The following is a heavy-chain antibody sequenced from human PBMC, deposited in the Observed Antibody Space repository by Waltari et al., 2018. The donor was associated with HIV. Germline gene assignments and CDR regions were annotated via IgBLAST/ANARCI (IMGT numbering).Heavy chain of an antibody. CDR3: ARLDCSGGTCSPFDP. D-gene: IGHD2-15*01. V-gene: IGHV4-39*01. Sequence: QLQLQESGPGLVKPSETLSLTCAVSGRSVFSSVAYWGWVRPPPGRGREWIGTLYYTWNTYYNPSLQSRVTISVGVSKNQFSLNLGSVSASDTAVYYCARLDCSGGTCSPFDPWGQGTLVTVSS. CDR2: LYYTWNT. J-gene: IGHJ5*01. CDR1: GRSVFSSVAY.